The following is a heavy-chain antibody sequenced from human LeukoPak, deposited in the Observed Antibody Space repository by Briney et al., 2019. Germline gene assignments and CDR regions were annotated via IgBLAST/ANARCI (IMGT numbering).Heavy chain of an antibody. V-gene: IGHV3-9*01. CDR3: AKAHSRSTSWFVY. CDR2: ISWNSGSI. CDR1: GFTFDDYA. Sequence: GGSLRLSCAASGFTFDDYAMHWVRQAPGKGLEWVSGISWNSGSIGYADSVKGRFTISRDNAKNSLYLQMNSLRAEDTALYYCAKAHSRSTSWFVYWGQGTLVTVSS. J-gene: IGHJ4*02. D-gene: IGHD2-2*01.